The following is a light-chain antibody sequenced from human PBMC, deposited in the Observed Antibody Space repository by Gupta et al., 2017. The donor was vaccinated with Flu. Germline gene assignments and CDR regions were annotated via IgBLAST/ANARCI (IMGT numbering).Light chain of an antibody. V-gene: IGKV2-28*01. CDR2: MGA. CDR1: QSLLHKNGYNY. Sequence: DIVMTQSPLSLPVTPGEPASISCRSSQSLLHKNGYNYLHWYVQKPGQSPQLLIYMGARRASGVPDRFSGSGSGTDFTLEISRVEAEDVGVYYCMQALQTPPYSFGQGTNLEIK. CDR3: MQALQTPPYS. J-gene: IGKJ2*03.